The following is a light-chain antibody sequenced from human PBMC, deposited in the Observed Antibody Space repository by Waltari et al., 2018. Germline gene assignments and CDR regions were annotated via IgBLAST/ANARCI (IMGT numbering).Light chain of an antibody. J-gene: IGLJ1*01. V-gene: IGLV1-47*01. Sequence: QSVLTPPPSASGTPGQRVTISCSGSNSNIGSDNLYWYQHLPGAAPKLLIYKNNQRPSGIPDRLSGSTSGASASLAISGRRSEDDGDYYCVGWDASLSGYVFGTGTKVTVL. CDR2: KNN. CDR1: NSNIGSDN. CDR3: VGWDASLSGYV.